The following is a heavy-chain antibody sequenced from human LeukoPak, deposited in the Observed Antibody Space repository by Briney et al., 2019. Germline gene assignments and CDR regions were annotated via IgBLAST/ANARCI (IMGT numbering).Heavy chain of an antibody. V-gene: IGHV4-4*07. CDR1: SRSINSYY. CDR3: ARQGYTASHYFLDY. CDR2: IYTTGNT. Sequence: ASETLSLTCTVSSRSINSYYWGWVRQPAGRGLEWIGRIYTTGNTNYNPSLKSRLTMSVDTSKRQFSLNLRSVTAADTAIYYCARQGYTASHYFLDYWSQGTLVTVSS. D-gene: IGHD3-16*02. J-gene: IGHJ4*02.